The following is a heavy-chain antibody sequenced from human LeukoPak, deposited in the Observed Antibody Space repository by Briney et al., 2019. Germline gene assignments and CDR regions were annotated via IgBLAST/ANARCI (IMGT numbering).Heavy chain of an antibody. J-gene: IGHJ4*02. V-gene: IGHV3-23*01. Sequence: PGGSLRLSCAASGFTFSSYGMTWVRQAPGMGLEWVSAISGSGDSTYYADSVKGRFTISRDNSRNTLYLQMNSLRAGDTAVYYCAKSFRSTSLDYWGQGTLVTVSS. CDR3: AKSFRSTSLDY. CDR2: ISGSGDST. CDR1: GFTFSSYG. D-gene: IGHD2-2*01.